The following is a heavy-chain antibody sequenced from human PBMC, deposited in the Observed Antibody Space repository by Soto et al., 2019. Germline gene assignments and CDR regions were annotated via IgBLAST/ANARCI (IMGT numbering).Heavy chain of an antibody. V-gene: IGHV3-74*01. CDR3: TIDLGGNFYGGFDY. CDR2: INIEGSTT. J-gene: IGHJ4*02. CDR1: GFTFNNYW. Sequence: EVQLVESGGGLVQPGGSLRLSCAASGFTFNNYWMHWVRQAPGKGLVWVSRINIEGSTTDYADSVRGRFAISRDNAKNTLYLQINSLRDEDTAVYYCTIDLGGNFYGGFDYWGRGTLVTVSP. D-gene: IGHD1-26*01.